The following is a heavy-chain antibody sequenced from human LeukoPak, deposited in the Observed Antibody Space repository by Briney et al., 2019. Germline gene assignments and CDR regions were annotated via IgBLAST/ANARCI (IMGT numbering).Heavy chain of an antibody. J-gene: IGHJ4*02. CDR3: ARVTAMVTFSGLDY. CDR1: GYTFTSYA. CDR2: INTNTGNP. D-gene: IGHD5-18*01. V-gene: IGHV7-4-1*02. Sequence: GASVKVSCKASGYTFTSYAMNWVRQAPGQGLEWMGWINTNTGNPTYAQGFTGRFVFSLDTSVSTAYLQISSLKAEDTAVYYCARVTAMVTFSGLDYWGQGTLVTVSS.